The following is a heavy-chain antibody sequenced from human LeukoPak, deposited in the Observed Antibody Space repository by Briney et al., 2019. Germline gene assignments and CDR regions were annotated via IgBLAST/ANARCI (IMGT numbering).Heavy chain of an antibody. D-gene: IGHD3-22*01. Sequence: GESLKISCKGSGYSFTSYWIGWVRQMPGKGLEWMGIIYPGDSDTRYSPSFQGQVTISADKSISTAYLQWSSLKASDTAMYYCARRQYYYDSSGYFSQDYFDYWGQGTLVNVSS. J-gene: IGHJ4*02. CDR2: IYPGDSDT. CDR1: GYSFTSYW. CDR3: ARRQYYYDSSGYFSQDYFDY. V-gene: IGHV5-51*01.